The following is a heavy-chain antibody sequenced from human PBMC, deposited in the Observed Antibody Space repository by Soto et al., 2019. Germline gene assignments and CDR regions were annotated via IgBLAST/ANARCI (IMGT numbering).Heavy chain of an antibody. V-gene: IGHV4-39*01. J-gene: IGHJ4*02. CDR2: IYYSGST. D-gene: IGHD3-9*01. Sequence: SETLSLTCTVSGGSISSSRYYWGWIRQPPCKGLEGIGSIYYSGSTYYNPSLKSRVTISVDTSKNQFSLKLSSVTAADTAVYYCALGFRRYYDILTGPAGFEYWGQGTLVT. CDR3: ALGFRRYYDILTGPAGFEY. CDR1: GGSISSSRYY.